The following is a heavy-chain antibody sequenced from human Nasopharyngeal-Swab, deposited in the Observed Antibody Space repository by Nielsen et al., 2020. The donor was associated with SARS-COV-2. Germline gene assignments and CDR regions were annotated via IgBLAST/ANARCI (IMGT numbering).Heavy chain of an antibody. D-gene: IGHD3-22*01. J-gene: IGHJ4*02. CDR3: ARDDDSSGYYPFGY. CDR2: IYYSGST. V-gene: IGHV4-59*01. Sequence: WIRQPPGKGLEWIGYIYYSGSTNYNSSLKSRVTISVDTSKNQFSLKLSSVTAADTAVYYCARDDDSSGYYPFGYWGQGTLVTVSS.